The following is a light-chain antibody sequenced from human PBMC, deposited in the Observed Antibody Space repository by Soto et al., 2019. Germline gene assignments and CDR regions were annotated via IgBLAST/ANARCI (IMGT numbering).Light chain of an antibody. CDR1: QSISSW. J-gene: IGKJ2*01. V-gene: IGKV1-5*03. CDR3: QQYNSYPYT. Sequence: DIQMTQSPSTLSASVGDRVTITCRASQSISSWLAWYQQKPGKAPKLLIYKASSLESGVPSRFSGSGSGTELTLTISSLQPDDFATYYCQQYNSYPYTFGPGTKLEIK. CDR2: KAS.